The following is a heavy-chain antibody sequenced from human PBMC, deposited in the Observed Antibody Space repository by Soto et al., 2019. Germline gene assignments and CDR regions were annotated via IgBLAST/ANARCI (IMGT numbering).Heavy chain of an antibody. Sequence: GASVKVSCKASGFTFSSYGISWGRQAPGQGLEGVGWISAYNGNTNYAQKLQGRVTMTTDTSTSTAYMELRSLRSDDTAVYYCAREVRDDFWSGYYVYYYYMDVWGKGTTVTVSS. J-gene: IGHJ6*03. CDR3: AREVRDDFWSGYYVYYYYMDV. CDR1: GFTFSSYG. D-gene: IGHD3-3*01. V-gene: IGHV1-18*01. CDR2: ISAYNGNT.